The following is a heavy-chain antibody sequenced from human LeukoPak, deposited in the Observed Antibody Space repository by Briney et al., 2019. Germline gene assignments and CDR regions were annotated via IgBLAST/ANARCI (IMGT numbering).Heavy chain of an antibody. CDR2: DNPNNGGT. Sequence: GASVKVSCKASGHTFTGYYIHWVRQAPGQGLEWMGWDNPNNGGTKYTQKFLGRVAMTGDTSINTAYMEVTSLRPDDTAVYYCTRRLGGSSEGYDYWGQGTLVTVSS. CDR3: TRRLGGSSEGYDY. V-gene: IGHV1-2*02. CDR1: GHTFTGYY. J-gene: IGHJ4*02. D-gene: IGHD1-26*01.